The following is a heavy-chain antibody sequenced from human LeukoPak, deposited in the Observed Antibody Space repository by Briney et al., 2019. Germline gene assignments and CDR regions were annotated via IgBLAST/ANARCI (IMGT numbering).Heavy chain of an antibody. CDR3: ARVGPIVATIDDAFDI. CDR2: INHSGST. CDR1: GGSFSGYY. J-gene: IGHJ3*02. D-gene: IGHD5-12*01. V-gene: IGHV4-34*01. Sequence: SETLSLTSAVYGGSFSGYYWSWIRQPPWKGLEWIGEINHSGSTNYNPSLKSRVTISVDTSKNQFSLRLSSVTAADTAVYYCARVGPIVATIDDAFDIWGQGTMVTVSS.